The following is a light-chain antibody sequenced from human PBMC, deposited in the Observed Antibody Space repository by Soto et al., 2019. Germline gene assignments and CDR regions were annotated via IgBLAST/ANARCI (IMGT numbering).Light chain of an antibody. Sequence: DIQMTQSPSTLSASVGDRVTITCRASQSISSWLAWYQQKPGKAPKLLIYDASSLESGVPSRFSGSGSGTEFTLTISSLQPDDLAPYSFQQYHSYLKFTFGPETKVDIK. CDR1: QSISSW. V-gene: IGKV1-5*01. CDR3: QQYHSYLKFT. J-gene: IGKJ3*01. CDR2: DAS.